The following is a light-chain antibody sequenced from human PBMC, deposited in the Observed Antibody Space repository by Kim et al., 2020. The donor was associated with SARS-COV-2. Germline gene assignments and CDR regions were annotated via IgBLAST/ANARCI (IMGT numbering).Light chain of an antibody. Sequence: PRQTARITCSGDALPKQYAYWYQQKTGQAPVLVMCKDSERPSGIPERFSGSSSGTTVTLTISGVQAEDEADYYCESTDSSGSYRVFGGGTQLTVL. CDR2: KDS. CDR3: ESTDSSGSYRV. V-gene: IGLV3-25*03. CDR1: ALPKQY. J-gene: IGLJ3*02.